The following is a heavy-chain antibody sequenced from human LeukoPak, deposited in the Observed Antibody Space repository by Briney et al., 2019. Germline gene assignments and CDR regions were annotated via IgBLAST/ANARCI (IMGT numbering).Heavy chain of an antibody. V-gene: IGHV4-59*01. Sequence: SETLSLTCTVSGCSISSYYWSWIRQPPGKGLEWIGYIYYSGSTNYNPSLKSRVTISVDTSKNQFSLKLSSVTAADTAVYYCARDRLGIAVEFDYWGQGTLVTVSS. CDR3: ARDRLGIAVEFDY. J-gene: IGHJ4*02. CDR2: IYYSGST. CDR1: GCSISSYY. D-gene: IGHD6-19*01.